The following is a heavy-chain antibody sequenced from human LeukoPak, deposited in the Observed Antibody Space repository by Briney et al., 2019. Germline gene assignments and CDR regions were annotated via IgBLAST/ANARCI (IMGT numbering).Heavy chain of an antibody. CDR3: AKDNSSYYGSGTYLFS. CDR2: ISSSSSYI. J-gene: IGHJ5*02. D-gene: IGHD3-10*01. Sequence: GGSLRLSCAASGFTFSSYSMNWVRQAPGKGLEWVSSISSSSSYIYYADSVKGRFTISRDNAKNSLYLQMNSLRAEDTALYYCAKDNSSYYGSGTYLFSWGQGTLVTVSS. CDR1: GFTFSSYS. V-gene: IGHV3-21*04.